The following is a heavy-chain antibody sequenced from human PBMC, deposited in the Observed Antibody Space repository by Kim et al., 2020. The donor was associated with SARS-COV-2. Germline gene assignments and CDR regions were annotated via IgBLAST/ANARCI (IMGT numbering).Heavy chain of an antibody. D-gene: IGHD6-13*01. J-gene: IGHJ4*02. V-gene: IGHV4-59*08. CDR1: GGSISSYY. Sequence: SETLSLTCTVSGGSISSYYWSWIRQPPGKGLEWIGYIYYSGSTNYNPSLKSRVTISVDMSKNQFSLKLSSVTAADTAVYYCARSVYSSSWPVDYWGQGTLVTVSS. CDR3: ARSVYSSSWPVDY. CDR2: IYYSGST.